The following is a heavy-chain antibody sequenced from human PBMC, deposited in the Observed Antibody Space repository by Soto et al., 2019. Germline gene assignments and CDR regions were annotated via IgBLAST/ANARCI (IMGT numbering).Heavy chain of an antibody. J-gene: IGHJ6*02. Sequence: EVQLVESGGGLVQPGGSLRLSCAASGFTVSSNYMSWVRQAPGKGLEWVSVIYSGGSTYYADSVKGRFTISRDNSKNTLYLQMNSLRAEDTAVYYCARVGRDITGTLSSGMDVWGQGTTVTVS. CDR1: GFTVSSNY. CDR2: IYSGGST. CDR3: ARVGRDITGTLSSGMDV. V-gene: IGHV3-66*01. D-gene: IGHD1-7*01.